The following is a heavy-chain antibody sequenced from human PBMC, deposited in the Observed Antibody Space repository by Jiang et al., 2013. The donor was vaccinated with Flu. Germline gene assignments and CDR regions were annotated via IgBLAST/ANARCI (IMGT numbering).Heavy chain of an antibody. J-gene: IGHJ4*02. Sequence: WIGEIHHSGTTNYNPSLSSRVTISVDKSKNQFSVTLSSATAADTALYYCTSNGFYSLDYWGQGRLVTVSS. CDR2: IHHSGTT. CDR3: TSNGFYSLDY. V-gene: IGHV4-4*02. D-gene: IGHD3-22*01.